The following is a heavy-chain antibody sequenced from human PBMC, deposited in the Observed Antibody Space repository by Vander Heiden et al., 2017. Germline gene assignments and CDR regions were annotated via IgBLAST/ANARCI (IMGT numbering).Heavy chain of an antibody. V-gene: IGHV3-9*01. CDR3: AKGPHYYYDSSGYYYFDY. D-gene: IGHD3-22*01. CDR1: GFTFDDYA. CDR2: ISWNSGSI. J-gene: IGHJ4*02. Sequence: DVQLVESGGGLVQPGRSLRLSCAASGFTFDDYAMHWVRQAPGKGLEWVSGISWNSGSIGYADSVKGRFTISRDNAKNSLYLQMNSLRAEDTALYYCAKGPHYYYDSSGYYYFDYWGQGTLVTVSS.